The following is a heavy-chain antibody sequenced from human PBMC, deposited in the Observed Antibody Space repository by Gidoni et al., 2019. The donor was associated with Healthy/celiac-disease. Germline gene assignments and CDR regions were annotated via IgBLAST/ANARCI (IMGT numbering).Heavy chain of an antibody. D-gene: IGHD1-1*01. CDR2: INHSGST. J-gene: IGHJ6*02. CDR3: ARGRYVYYYYGMDV. Sequence: QVQLQQWGAGLLKPSETLSLTCAVYGGSFSGYYWSWIRQPPGKGLEWIGEINHSGSTNYNPSLKSRVTISGDTSKNQFSLKLSSVTAADTAVYYCARGRYVYYYYGMDVWGQGTTVTVSS. CDR1: GGSFSGYY. V-gene: IGHV4-34*01.